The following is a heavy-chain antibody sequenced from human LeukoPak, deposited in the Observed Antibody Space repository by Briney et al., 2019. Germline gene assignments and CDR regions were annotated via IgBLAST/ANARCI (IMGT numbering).Heavy chain of an antibody. V-gene: IGHV1-69*13. D-gene: IGHD4-23*01. CDR1: GGTFSSYA. CDR3: AGGGSTVVTAWSTYFDY. Sequence: SVTVSCKASGGTFSSYAISWVRQAPGQGLEWMGGIIPIFGTANYAQKFQGRVTITADESTSTAYMELSSLRSEDTAVYYCAGGGSTVVTAWSTYFDYWGQGTLVTVSS. J-gene: IGHJ4*02. CDR2: IIPIFGTA.